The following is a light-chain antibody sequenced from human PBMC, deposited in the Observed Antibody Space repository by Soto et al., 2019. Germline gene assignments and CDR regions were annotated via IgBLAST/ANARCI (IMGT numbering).Light chain of an antibody. V-gene: IGLV4-60*02. CDR2: VEGSGTY. J-gene: IGLJ3*02. CDR3: ETWDNNTWV. CDR1: SGHSSYI. Sequence: QPVLTQSSSASASLGSSVRLTCTLSSGHSSYIIAWYQQQPGKAPRFLMKVEGSGTYDKGSGVPDRFSGSSSGADRFLTISNLQFEDEADYFCETWDNNTWVFGGGTKLTVL.